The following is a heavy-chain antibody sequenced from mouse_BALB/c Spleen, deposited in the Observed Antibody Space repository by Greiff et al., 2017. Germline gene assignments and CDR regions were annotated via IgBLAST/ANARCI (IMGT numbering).Heavy chain of an antibody. CDR1: GFTFSNYW. D-gene: IGHD2-1*01. Sequence: EVMLVESGGGLVQPGGSMKLSCVASGFTFSNYWMNWARQSPEKGLEWVAEIRLKSNNYATHYAESVKGRFTISRDDSKSSVYLQMNNLRAEDTGIYYCTRGYYGNSMDYWGQGTSVTVSS. CDR3: TRGYYGNSMDY. CDR2: IRLKSNNYAT. V-gene: IGHV6-6*02. J-gene: IGHJ4*01.